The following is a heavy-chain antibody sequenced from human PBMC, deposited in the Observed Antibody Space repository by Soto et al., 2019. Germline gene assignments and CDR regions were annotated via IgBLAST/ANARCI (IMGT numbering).Heavy chain of an antibody. CDR1: GGSFSGYY. J-gene: IGHJ4*02. D-gene: IGHD6-19*01. V-gene: IGHV4-34*01. Sequence: QVQLQQWGAGLLKPSETLSLTCAVYGGSFSGYYWSWIRQPPGKGLEWIGEINHSGSTNYNPSLKSRVTISVDTSKNQFSLKLSSVTAADTAVYYCARGGIAVAGNYFDYWGQGTLVTVSS. CDR3: ARGGIAVAGNYFDY. CDR2: INHSGST.